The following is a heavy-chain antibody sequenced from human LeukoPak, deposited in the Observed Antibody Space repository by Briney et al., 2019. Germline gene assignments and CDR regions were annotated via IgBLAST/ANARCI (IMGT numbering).Heavy chain of an antibody. Sequence: GESLKISCKSSGYTFTGYWIGWVRQMPGKGLEWMGIISPGDSDTRYSPSFQGQVTMSADKSINTAYLQWGSLKASDTAMYYCARGRGATVITNFDYWGQGTLISVSS. J-gene: IGHJ4*02. CDR1: GYTFTGYW. CDR3: ARGRGATVITNFDY. V-gene: IGHV5-51*01. D-gene: IGHD4-23*01. CDR2: ISPGDSDT.